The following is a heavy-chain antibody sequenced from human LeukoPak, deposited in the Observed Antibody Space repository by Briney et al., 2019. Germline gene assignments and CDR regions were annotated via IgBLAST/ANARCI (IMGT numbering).Heavy chain of an antibody. Sequence: TLSLTCTVSGGSISSGDYYWSWIRQPPGKGLEWIGYIYYSGSTYYNPSLKSRVTISVDRSKNQFSLKLSSVTAADTAVYYCARGSSYYGSGRPYYFDYWGQGTLVTVSS. CDR3: ARGSSYYGSGRPYYFDY. J-gene: IGHJ4*02. V-gene: IGHV4-30-4*08. CDR2: IYYSGST. CDR1: GGSISSGDYY. D-gene: IGHD3-10*01.